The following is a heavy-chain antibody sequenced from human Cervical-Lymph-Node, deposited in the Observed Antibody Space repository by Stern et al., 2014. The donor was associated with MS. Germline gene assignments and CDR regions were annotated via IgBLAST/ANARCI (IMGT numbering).Heavy chain of an antibody. D-gene: IGHD1-26*01. V-gene: IGHV1-24*01. CDR3: AGGGGTIDI. J-gene: IGHJ3*02. Sequence: VQLVQSGAEVKKPGVSVKVSCKVSGYSLSEISMHWVRQAPGKGLEWMGGFDTENDETVYAQNFQGRLTMTEDTSTDTAYMELSSLRSEDTAVYCCAGGGGTIDIWGQGTPVIVSS. CDR2: FDTENDET. CDR1: GYSLSEIS.